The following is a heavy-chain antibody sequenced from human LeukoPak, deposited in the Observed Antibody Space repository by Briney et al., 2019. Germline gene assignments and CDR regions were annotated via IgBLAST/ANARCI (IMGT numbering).Heavy chain of an antibody. Sequence: ASVKVSCKASGYTFTSYAMRWVRQAPGQRLEWMGWINAGNGNTKYSQKFQGRVTITRDTSASTAYMELSSLTSEDTAVYYCASVVVPAAPYNWFDPWGQGTLVTVSS. V-gene: IGHV1-3*01. J-gene: IGHJ5*02. CDR1: GYTFTSYA. CDR3: ASVVVPAAPYNWFDP. D-gene: IGHD2-2*01. CDR2: INAGNGNT.